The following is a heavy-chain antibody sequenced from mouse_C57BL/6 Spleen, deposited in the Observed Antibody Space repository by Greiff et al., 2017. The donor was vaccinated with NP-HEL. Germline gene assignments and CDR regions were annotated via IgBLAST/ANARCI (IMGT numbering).Heavy chain of an antibody. CDR3: ATPWDGDYYAMDY. J-gene: IGHJ4*01. Sequence: VHVKQSVAELVRPGASVKLSCTASGFNIKNTYMHRVKQRPEQGLEWIGRIDPANGNTKYAPKFQGKATITADTSSNTAYLQLSSLTSEDTAIYYCATPWDGDYYAMDYWGQGTSVTVSS. V-gene: IGHV14-3*01. CDR1: GFNIKNTY. CDR2: IDPANGNT. D-gene: IGHD2-3*01.